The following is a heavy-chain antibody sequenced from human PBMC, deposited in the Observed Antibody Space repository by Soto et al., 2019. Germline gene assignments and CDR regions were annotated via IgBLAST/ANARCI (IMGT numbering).Heavy chain of an antibody. J-gene: IGHJ6*02. CDR3: ARDVGSYSPLSVDV. Sequence: ASVKVSCKASGGTFSSYGISWVRQAPGQGLEWMGWISAYNGNTNYAQKLQGRVTMTTDTSTSTAYMELRSLRSDDTAVYYCARDVGSYSPLSVDVWGQGTTVTVSS. V-gene: IGHV1-18*04. CDR1: GGTFSSYG. CDR2: ISAYNGNT. D-gene: IGHD1-26*01.